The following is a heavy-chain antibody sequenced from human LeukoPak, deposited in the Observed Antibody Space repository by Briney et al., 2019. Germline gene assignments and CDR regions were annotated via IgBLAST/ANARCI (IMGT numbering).Heavy chain of an antibody. Sequence: PGGSLRLSCAASRFTFSTYAMTWVRQAPGKGLEWVSAISGSGGSTYYADSVKGRFTISRDNSKNTLYLQMNSLRAEDTAVYYCAKASPGGTCPLDWGQGTLVTVSS. CDR1: RFTFSTYA. CDR3: AKASPGGTCPLD. CDR2: ISGSGGST. D-gene: IGHD2-15*01. V-gene: IGHV3-23*01. J-gene: IGHJ4*02.